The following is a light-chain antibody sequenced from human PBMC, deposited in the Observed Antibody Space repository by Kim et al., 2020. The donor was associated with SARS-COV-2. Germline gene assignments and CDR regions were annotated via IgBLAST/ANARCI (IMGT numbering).Light chain of an antibody. Sequence: NFTLTQPLSVSESPGKTVTISCTRTSGSIASKPVQWYKQRPGSVPTTVIYEDALRPSGIPDRFSGSIDTSSNSASLTISGLTTEDEAVYFCQSYEVFGGGTKLTVL. CDR1: SGSIASKP. CDR3: QSYEV. V-gene: IGLV6-57*04. J-gene: IGLJ2*01. CDR2: EDA.